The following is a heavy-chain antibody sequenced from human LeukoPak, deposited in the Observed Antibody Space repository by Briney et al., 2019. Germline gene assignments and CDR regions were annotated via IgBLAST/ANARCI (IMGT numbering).Heavy chain of an antibody. CDR3: ARGGLGRAEDY. D-gene: IGHD1-26*01. CDR2: ISYDGNNK. V-gene: IGHV3-30-3*01. J-gene: IGHJ4*02. Sequence: GGSLRLSCAASGFTFSSYALHWVRQAPGKGLEWLTFISYDGNNKFYADSVKGRFTISRDNSKNTLYLQMNSLRAEDTAVYYCARGGLGRAEDYWGQGTLVTVSS. CDR1: GFTFSSYA.